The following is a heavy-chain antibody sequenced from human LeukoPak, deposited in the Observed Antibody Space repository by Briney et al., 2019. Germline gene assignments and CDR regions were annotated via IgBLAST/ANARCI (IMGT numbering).Heavy chain of an antibody. CDR2: INHSGST. V-gene: IGHV4-34*01. CDR3: AGAEQQLAPSYY. Sequence: PSETLSLTCAVYGGSFSGYYWSWIRQPPGKGLEWIGEINHSGSTNYNPSLKGRVAVSVDTSKNQFSLKLTSVTAADTAMYYCAGAEQQLAPSYYWGQGILVTVSS. D-gene: IGHD1-1*01. CDR1: GGSFSGYY. J-gene: IGHJ4*02.